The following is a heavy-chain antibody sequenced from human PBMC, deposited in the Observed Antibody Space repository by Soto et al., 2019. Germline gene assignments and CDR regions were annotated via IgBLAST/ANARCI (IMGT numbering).Heavy chain of an antibody. J-gene: IGHJ5*02. V-gene: IGHV1-69*13. CDR3: ARDLGTAMVTSSCFDP. CDR2: IIPIFGTA. Sequence: GASVKVSCKASGGTFSSYAISWVRQAPGQGLEWMGGIIPIFGTANYAQKFQGRVTITADESTSTAYMELSSLRSEDTAVYYCARDLGTAMVTSSCFDPWGQGTLVTVSS. CDR1: GGTFSSYA. D-gene: IGHD5-18*01.